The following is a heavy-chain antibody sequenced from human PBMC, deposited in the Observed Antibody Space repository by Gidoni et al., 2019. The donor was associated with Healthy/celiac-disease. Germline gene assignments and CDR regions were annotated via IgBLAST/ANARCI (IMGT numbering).Heavy chain of an antibody. Sequence: EVQLVESGGGLVQPGGSLRLSCAASGFTFSSYRINWFRQAPGKGLEWVSYISSGSSTIYYADSVKGRFTISRDNAKNSLYLQMNSLTDEDTAVYYCARGGRSELYYSSTWVYYYYMDVWGKGTTVTVSS. J-gene: IGHJ6*03. CDR3: ARGGRSELYYSSTWVYYYYMDV. D-gene: IGHD2-21*01. CDR2: ISSGSSTI. V-gene: IGHV3-48*02. CDR1: GFTFSSYR.